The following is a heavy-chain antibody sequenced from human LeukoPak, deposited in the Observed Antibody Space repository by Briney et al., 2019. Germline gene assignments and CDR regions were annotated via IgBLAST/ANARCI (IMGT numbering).Heavy chain of an antibody. V-gene: IGHV4-4*07. CDR3: ARHVAGIDIFDY. D-gene: IGHD6-19*01. CDR2: MYVSGST. Sequence: SETLSLTCTVSGDSISSYYWSWIRQPAGKGLEWIGRMYVSGSTNYNPSLKSRVTISVDTSKNQFSLKLSSVTAADTAVYYCARHVAGIDIFDYWGQGTLVTVSS. J-gene: IGHJ4*02. CDR1: GDSISSYY.